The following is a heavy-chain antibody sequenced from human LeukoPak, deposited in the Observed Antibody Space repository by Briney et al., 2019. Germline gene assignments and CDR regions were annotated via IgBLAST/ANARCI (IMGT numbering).Heavy chain of an antibody. Sequence: GRALILSCAASGFTLRRYVMHLVRQAPGKGLEWVAVLLYDGSNKYYADSVTGRFTISSDNSKSTLYLQMNSLRAEDTAVYYCAKGGYSYGYGLYFDYWGQGTLVTVSS. CDR3: AKGGYSYGYGLYFDY. V-gene: IGHV3-30*18. CDR1: GFTLRRYV. CDR2: LLYDGSNK. D-gene: IGHD5-18*01. J-gene: IGHJ4*02.